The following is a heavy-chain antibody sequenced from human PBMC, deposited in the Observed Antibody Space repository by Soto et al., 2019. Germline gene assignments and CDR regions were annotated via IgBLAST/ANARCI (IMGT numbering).Heavy chain of an antibody. Sequence: GGSLRLACAASGFTFSSYAMHWVRQAPGKGLEWVAVISYDGSNKYYADSVKGRFTISRDNSKNTLYLQMNSLRAEDTAVYYCARDNYGDYYYYGMDVWGQGTTVTVSS. V-gene: IGHV3-30-3*01. CDR2: ISYDGSNK. J-gene: IGHJ6*02. CDR3: ARDNYGDYYYYGMDV. CDR1: GFTFSSYA. D-gene: IGHD4-17*01.